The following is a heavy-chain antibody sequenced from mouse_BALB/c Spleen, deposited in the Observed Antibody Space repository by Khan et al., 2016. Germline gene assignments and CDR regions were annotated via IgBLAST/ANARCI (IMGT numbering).Heavy chain of an antibody. CDR3: ARSKIRGYLDY. D-gene: IGHD2-4*01. Sequence: QVQLKESGAELARPGASVKLSCKASGYTFTNYWMQWVKQRPGQGLEWIGAIYPGDGDTRYTQKFKAKATLTADESSSTASMQLSSLASEDSAVYYCARSKIRGYLDYWGQGTTLTVSS. J-gene: IGHJ2*01. CDR2: IYPGDGDT. CDR1: GYTFTNYW. V-gene: IGHV1-87*01.